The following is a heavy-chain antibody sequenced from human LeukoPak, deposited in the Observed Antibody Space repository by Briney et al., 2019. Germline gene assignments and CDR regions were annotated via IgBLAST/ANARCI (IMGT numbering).Heavy chain of an antibody. Sequence: GGSLRLSCAASGFTFDDYAMHWVRQAPGKGLEWVSGSSWNSGSIGYADSVKGRFTISRDNAKNSLYLQMNSLRAEDMALYYCAKELNPDNDSSSWYSDDAFDIWGQGTMVTVSS. CDR2: SSWNSGSI. V-gene: IGHV3-9*03. D-gene: IGHD6-13*01. CDR1: GFTFDDYA. J-gene: IGHJ3*02. CDR3: AKELNPDNDSSSWYSDDAFDI.